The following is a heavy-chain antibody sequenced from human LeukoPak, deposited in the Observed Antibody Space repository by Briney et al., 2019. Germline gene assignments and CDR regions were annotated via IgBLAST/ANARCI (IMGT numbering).Heavy chain of an antibody. CDR2: MDFSGST. CDR3: ARQKWEQQGRDYYFNGLDV. Sequence: PSETLSLTCSVSGVSITSSTYFWSWIRQPAGKALEWIGRMDFSGSTNYNPSLRSRVTLSLDTSKNQFSLKLSSVTAADTAVYYCARQKWEQQGRDYYFNGLDVWGPGTTVIVSS. V-gene: IGHV4-61*02. D-gene: IGHD1/OR15-1a*01. CDR1: GVSITSSTYF. J-gene: IGHJ6*02.